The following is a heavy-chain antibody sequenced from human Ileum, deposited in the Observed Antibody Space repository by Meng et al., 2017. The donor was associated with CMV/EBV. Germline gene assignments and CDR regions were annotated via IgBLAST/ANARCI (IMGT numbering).Heavy chain of an antibody. CDR1: GFSFSNYG. CDR2: IPYEGDKR. V-gene: IGHV3-30*02. D-gene: IGHD3-3*01. CDR3: AKDWSGNYNWFNP. Sequence: GESLKISCAASGFSFSNYGIHWVRQAPGKGLEWVAYIPYEGDKRYYGDTVKGRFTIYRDNYKSTAYLQMNSLRAEETAMYYCAKDWSGNYNWFNPWGQGTLVTVSS. J-gene: IGHJ5*02.